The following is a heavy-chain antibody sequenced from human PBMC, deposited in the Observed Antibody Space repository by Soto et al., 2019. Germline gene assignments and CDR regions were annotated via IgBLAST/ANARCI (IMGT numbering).Heavy chain of an antibody. J-gene: IGHJ4*02. V-gene: IGHV4-61*01. Sequence: PSETLSLTCSVSGGSVSDKTYYWSWIRQPPGKRLEWIGYVYYSGTTNYNPSLKSRVTISVDLSKNRFSLRLSSVTTADTALYYCARTTAVPNTLRSRYFFDYWGQGTLGTAPQ. CDR2: VYYSGTT. CDR3: ARTTAVPNTLRSRYFFDY. CDR1: GGSVSDKTYY. D-gene: IGHD4-17*01.